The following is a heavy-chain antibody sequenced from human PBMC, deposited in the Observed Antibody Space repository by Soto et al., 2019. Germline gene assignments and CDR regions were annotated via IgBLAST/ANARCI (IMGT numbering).Heavy chain of an antibody. CDR2: IYYSGST. V-gene: IGHV4-59*08. Sequence: SETLSLTCTVSGGSINNYYWSWIRQPPGKGLEWIGYIYYSGSTNYNPSLKSPVTISEDTSKNQFSLKLSSVTAADTAVYYCARHEYYYGSGSYHYWGQGTLVTVSS. J-gene: IGHJ4*02. D-gene: IGHD3-10*01. CDR1: GGSINNYY. CDR3: ARHEYYYGSGSYHY.